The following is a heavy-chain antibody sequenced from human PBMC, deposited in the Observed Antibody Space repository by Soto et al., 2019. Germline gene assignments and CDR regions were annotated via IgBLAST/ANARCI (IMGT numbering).Heavy chain of an antibody. D-gene: IGHD4-17*01. CDR1: GGSISSYY. Sequence: PSETLSLTCTVSGGSISSYYWSWIRQPPGKRLEWIGYIYYSGNTNFNPSLESRVSISVDTSKNQFSLKLISVTAADTAVYYCALTTVTDYFLHWGQGTLVTVSS. CDR3: ALTTVTDYFLH. J-gene: IGHJ1*01. V-gene: IGHV4-59*03. CDR2: IYYSGNT.